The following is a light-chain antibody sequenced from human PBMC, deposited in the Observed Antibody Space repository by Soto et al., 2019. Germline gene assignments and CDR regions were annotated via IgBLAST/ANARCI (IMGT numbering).Light chain of an antibody. CDR1: SSDVGAYNY. J-gene: IGLJ2*01. V-gene: IGLV2-14*03. CDR2: DVS. Sequence: QSALTQPASVSGSPGQSITISCTGTSSDVGAYNYVSWYQQHPGKAPKLMIFDVSNRPSGVSNRFSGSKSGNTASLTISGLQAEGEADYYCSSYTSSSIVVFGGGTKLTVL. CDR3: SSYTSSSIVV.